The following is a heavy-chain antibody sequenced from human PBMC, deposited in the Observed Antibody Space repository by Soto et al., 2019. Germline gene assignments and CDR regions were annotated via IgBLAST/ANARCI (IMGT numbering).Heavy chain of an antibody. J-gene: IGHJ3*02. V-gene: IGHV5-51*01. D-gene: IGHD6-19*01. CDR1: GYSFTSYW. Sequence: PGESLKISCKGSGYSFTSYWIGWVRQMPGKGLEWMGIFFLVDFDTRYSPSFQGQVTISPDKSICPAYLHWSSLKASDTAFFYCARHSGYSSGWYGAFDIWGQGTMVTVSS. CDR3: ARHSGYSSGWYGAFDI. CDR2: FFLVDFDT.